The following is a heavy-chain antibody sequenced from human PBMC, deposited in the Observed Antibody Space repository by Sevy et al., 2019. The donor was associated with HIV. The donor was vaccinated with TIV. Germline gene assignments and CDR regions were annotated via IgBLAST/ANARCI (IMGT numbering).Heavy chain of an antibody. J-gene: IGHJ4*02. Sequence: ASVKVSCKVSGHTLTELSMQWVRQAPGKGLEWMGGFDPEDGETMFAQNVQGRVTMTADTSTDTAYMELSSLRSQDTAVYYCGTRVVQTHFLIDFWGQGTLVTVSS. D-gene: IGHD2-15*01. CDR1: GHTLTELS. CDR2: FDPEDGET. CDR3: GTRVVQTHFLIDF. V-gene: IGHV1-24*01.